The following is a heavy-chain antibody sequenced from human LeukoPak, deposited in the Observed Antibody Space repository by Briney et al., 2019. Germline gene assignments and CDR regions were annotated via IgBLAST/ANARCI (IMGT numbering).Heavy chain of an antibody. J-gene: IGHJ4*02. CDR3: ARHYYDSSGRPFDY. CDR1: GGSITSRTDY. D-gene: IGHD3-22*01. CDR2: FYYSGST. Sequence: PSETLSLTCTVSGGSITSRTDYWDWIRQPPGKGLEWIGSFYYSGSTYYNPPLKSRVTISVDTSKNQFSLRLTSVTAAGTAVYYCARHYYDSSGRPFDYWGQGTLVTVSS. V-gene: IGHV4-39*01.